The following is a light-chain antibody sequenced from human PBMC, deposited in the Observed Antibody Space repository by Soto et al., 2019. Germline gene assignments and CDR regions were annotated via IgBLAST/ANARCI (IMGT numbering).Light chain of an antibody. J-gene: IGLJ7*01. CDR2: STN. Sequence: QAVVTQEPSFSVSPGGTVTLTCGLSSGSVSTSYYPSWYQQTPGQAPRTLIYSTNTRSSGVPDRFSGSILENKAALTITGAQADDESDYYCVLYMGSGISVFGGGTQLTVL. CDR1: SGSVSTSYY. CDR3: VLYMGSGISV. V-gene: IGLV8-61*01.